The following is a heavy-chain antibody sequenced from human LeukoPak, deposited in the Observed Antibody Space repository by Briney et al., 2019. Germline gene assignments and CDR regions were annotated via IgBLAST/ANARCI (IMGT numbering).Heavy chain of an antibody. V-gene: IGHV3-7*01. CDR1: GFTFSSYW. CDR2: IKLDGSEK. D-gene: IGHD1-1*01. J-gene: IGHJ4*02. Sequence: PGGSLRLSCAASGFTFSSYWMSWVRQVPGRGLEWVANIKLDGSEKWYADSVKGRFTISRDNAKTSLFMQMNSLRAEDTAVYYCARDAWKDRYFDYWGQGTLVTVSS. CDR3: ARDAWKDRYFDY.